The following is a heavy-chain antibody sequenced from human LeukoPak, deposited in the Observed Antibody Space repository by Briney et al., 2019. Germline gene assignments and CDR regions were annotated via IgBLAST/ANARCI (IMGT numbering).Heavy chain of an antibody. J-gene: IGHJ4*02. CDR1: GFTFSSYW. V-gene: IGHV3-7*01. CDR3: ATMKGSSSSVDY. Sequence: PGGSLRLSCAAFGFTFSSYWMSWVRQAPGKGLEWVANIKQDGSEKYYVDSVKGRFTISRDNAKNSLYLQMNSLRAEDTAVYYCATMKGSSSSVDYWGQGTLVTVSS. D-gene: IGHD6-6*01. CDR2: IKQDGSEK.